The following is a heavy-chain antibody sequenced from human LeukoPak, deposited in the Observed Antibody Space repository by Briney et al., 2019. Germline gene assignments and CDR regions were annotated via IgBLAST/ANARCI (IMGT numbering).Heavy chain of an antibody. Sequence: SETLSLTCAVYGGSFSGYYWSWIRQPPGKGLEWIGEINHSGSTNYNPSLKSRVTISVDTSKNQFSLKLSSVTAADTAVYYCAREFTMVRGVGYFDYWGQGTLVTVSS. CDR3: AREFTMVRGVGYFDY. CDR1: GGSFSGYY. J-gene: IGHJ4*02. V-gene: IGHV4-34*01. D-gene: IGHD3-10*01. CDR2: INHSGST.